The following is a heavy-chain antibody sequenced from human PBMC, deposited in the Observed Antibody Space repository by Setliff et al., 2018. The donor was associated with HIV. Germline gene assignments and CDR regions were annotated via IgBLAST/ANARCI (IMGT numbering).Heavy chain of an antibody. CDR1: EYTLSDLS. J-gene: IGHJ4*02. D-gene: IGHD5-12*01. V-gene: IGHV1-3*01. CDR2: INAGNGDT. Sequence: ASVKVSCKVFEYTLSDLSIHWVRQAPGQRLEWMGWINAGNGDTKYSQKFQGRFTITRDTSASTAYMELSSLRSDDTAVYYCGRDYRSWIRAIGYWGQGTLVTVSS. CDR3: GRDYRSWIRAIGY.